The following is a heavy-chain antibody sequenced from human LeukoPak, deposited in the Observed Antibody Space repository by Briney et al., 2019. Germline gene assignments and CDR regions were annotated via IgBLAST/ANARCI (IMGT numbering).Heavy chain of an antibody. Sequence: GGSLRLSCAASGFTFTTYWMTWVRQAPGKGLEWVSAISGSGGSTYYADSVKGRFTISRDNSKNTLYLQMNSLRAEDTAVYYCAKGPLGGSEYFDYWGQGTLVTVSS. CDR3: AKGPLGGSEYFDY. CDR1: GFTFTTYW. D-gene: IGHD3-10*01. V-gene: IGHV3-23*01. J-gene: IGHJ4*02. CDR2: ISGSGGST.